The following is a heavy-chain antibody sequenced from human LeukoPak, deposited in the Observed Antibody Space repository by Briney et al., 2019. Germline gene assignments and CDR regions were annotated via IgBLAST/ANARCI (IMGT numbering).Heavy chain of an antibody. D-gene: IGHD6-13*01. CDR2: FDPEVGET. CDR3: ATARVGSSSWYNWFDP. CDR1: GYTLTGLS. J-gene: IGHJ5*02. Sequence: ASVKVTCKVSGYTLTGLSMHWVRQAPGKGLVWMGGFDPEVGETIYAQKFQGRVTMTEDTSTDTAYMELSSLRSEDTAVYYCATARVGSSSWYNWFDPWGQGTLVTVSS. V-gene: IGHV1-24*01.